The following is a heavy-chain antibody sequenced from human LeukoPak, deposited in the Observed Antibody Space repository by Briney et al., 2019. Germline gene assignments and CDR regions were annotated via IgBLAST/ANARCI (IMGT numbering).Heavy chain of an antibody. D-gene: IGHD1-26*01. V-gene: IGHV3-73*01. CDR2: IDKKDKGYATAT. Sequence: GGSLRLSCAASGFTFSGSAIHWVRQSFGKGLEWVGQIDKKDKGYATATAYAASVKGRFTISRDDSINTAYLQMKSLKTEDTALYYCTRDSGTYNWFDPWGQGTLVTVSS. CDR1: GFTFSGSA. CDR3: TRDSGTYNWFDP. J-gene: IGHJ5*02.